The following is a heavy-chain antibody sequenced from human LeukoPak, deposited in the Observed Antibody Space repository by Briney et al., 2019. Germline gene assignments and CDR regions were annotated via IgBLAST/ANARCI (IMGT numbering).Heavy chain of an antibody. Sequence: ASETLSLTCTVSGGSISSYYWNWNRQPPGKGLEWIGYIYYSGSTNYNPSLKSRVTISVDTSKNQFSLKLSSVTAADTAVYYCARGERYSSGWPYFDYWGQGTLVTVSS. CDR1: GGSISSYY. D-gene: IGHD6-19*01. V-gene: IGHV4-59*01. CDR3: ARGERYSSGWPYFDY. J-gene: IGHJ4*02. CDR2: IYYSGST.